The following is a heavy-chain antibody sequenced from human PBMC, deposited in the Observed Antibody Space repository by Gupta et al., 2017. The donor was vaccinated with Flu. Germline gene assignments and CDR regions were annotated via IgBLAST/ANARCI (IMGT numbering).Heavy chain of an antibody. CDR2: ISNTGDNT. V-gene: IGHV3-23*01. CDR3: AKMSTGWPTDY. J-gene: IGHJ4*02. Sequence: EVQLLESGGTLVQPGGPLRPSCAASGLTFSKFAMNWVRQAPGKGLEWVSAISNTGDNTYYADSVKGRFTISRDNSKNTLHLQMNSLRAEDTAVYYCAKMSTGWPTDYWGQGTLVTVSS. CDR1: GLTFSKFA. D-gene: IGHD6-19*01.